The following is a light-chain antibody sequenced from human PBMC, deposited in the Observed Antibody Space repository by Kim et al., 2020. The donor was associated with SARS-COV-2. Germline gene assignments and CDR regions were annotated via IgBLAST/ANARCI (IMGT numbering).Light chain of an antibody. CDR2: GAS. V-gene: IGKV3-20*01. J-gene: IGKJ2*01. Sequence: EIVLTQSPGTLSLSPEERATLSCRASQSVSSSYLAWYQQKPGQAPRLLIYGASSRATGIPDRFSGSGSGTDFTLTISRLEPEDFAVYYCQQYGSSRTFGQGTKLEI. CDR1: QSVSSSY. CDR3: QQYGSSRT.